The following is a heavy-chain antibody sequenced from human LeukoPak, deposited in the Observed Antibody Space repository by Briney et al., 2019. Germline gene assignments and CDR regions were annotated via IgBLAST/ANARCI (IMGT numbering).Heavy chain of an antibody. J-gene: IGHJ4*02. CDR3: AKAGATSGCY. CDR1: GFTFDDYA. Sequence: GGSLRLSCAASGFTFDDYAMHWVRQAPGKGLEWVPLISWDGGKISYADSVKGRFTISRDNSKNTLYLQMNSLRADDTALYYCAKAGATSGCYWGQGTLVTVSS. V-gene: IGHV3-43D*03. CDR2: ISWDGGKI. D-gene: IGHD1-26*01.